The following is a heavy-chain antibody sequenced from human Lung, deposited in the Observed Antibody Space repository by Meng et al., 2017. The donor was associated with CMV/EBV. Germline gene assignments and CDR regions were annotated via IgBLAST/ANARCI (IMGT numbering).Heavy chain of an antibody. D-gene: IGHD5-18*01. CDR3: ARDLGNSYGYDYYYYYGMDV. CDR2: ISSSSSYI. V-gene: IGHV3-21*01. Sequence: GESXKISCAASGFTFSSYSMNWVRQAPGKGLEWVSSISSSSSYIYYADSVKGRFTISRDNAKNSLYLQMNSLRAEDTAVYYCARDLGNSYGYDYYYYYGMDVWGQGXTVTVSS. CDR1: GFTFSSYS. J-gene: IGHJ6*02.